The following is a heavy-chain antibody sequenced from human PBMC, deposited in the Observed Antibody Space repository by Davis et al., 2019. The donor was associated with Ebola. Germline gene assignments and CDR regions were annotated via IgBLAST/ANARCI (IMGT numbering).Heavy chain of an antibody. V-gene: IGHV1-24*01. CDR3: ATIPKRLSEWPDGFEI. Sequence: ASVKVSCKSSEYTLTEFYIHWVRQAPGKGLEWMGVFDVDEPETVYAQRFQGRISMTADTSIDTAYMEMSGLRSEDTGDYYCATIPKRLSEWPDGFEIWGQGTRVTVSS. CDR1: EYTLTEFY. J-gene: IGHJ3*02. CDR2: FDVDEPET. D-gene: IGHD3-3*01.